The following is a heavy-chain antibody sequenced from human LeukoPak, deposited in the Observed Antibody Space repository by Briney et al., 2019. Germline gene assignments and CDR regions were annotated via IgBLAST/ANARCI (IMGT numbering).Heavy chain of an antibody. D-gene: IGHD6-13*01. CDR2: ISYDGSNK. Sequence: PGGSLRLSCAASGFTFSSYGMHWVRQAPGKGLEWVAVISYDGSNKYYADSVKGRFTISRDNSKNTLNLQMNSLRAEDTAVYYCAKSWSIAAAGTLVLGYWGQGTLVTVSS. J-gene: IGHJ4*02. V-gene: IGHV3-30*18. CDR3: AKSWSIAAAGTLVLGY. CDR1: GFTFSSYG.